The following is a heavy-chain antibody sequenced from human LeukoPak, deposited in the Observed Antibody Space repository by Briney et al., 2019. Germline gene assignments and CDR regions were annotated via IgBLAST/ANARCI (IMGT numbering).Heavy chain of an antibody. J-gene: IGHJ6*03. V-gene: IGHV1-69*13. D-gene: IGHD3-22*01. CDR1: GGTFSSYA. CDR3: ARGNYDSSGYFFYYYYYMDV. CDR2: IIPIFGTA. Sequence: GASVKVSCKASGGTFSSYAISWVRQAPGQGLEWMGGIIPIFGTANYAQKFQGRVTITADESTSTAYMELSSLRSEDTAVYYCARGNYDSSGYFFYYYYYMDVWGKGTTVTVSS.